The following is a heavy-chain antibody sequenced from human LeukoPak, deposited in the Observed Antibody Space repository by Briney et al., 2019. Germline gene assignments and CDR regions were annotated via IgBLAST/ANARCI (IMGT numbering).Heavy chain of an antibody. D-gene: IGHD4-17*01. CDR3: ARDLHLSRTTVIDY. Sequence: PGGSLRLSCAASGFTFSSYEMNWVRQAPGKGLEWVSYISSSSSTIYYADSVKGRFTISRDNAKNSLYLQMNSLRAEDTAVYYCARDLHLSRTTVIDYWGLGTLVTVSS. CDR2: ISSSSSTI. J-gene: IGHJ4*02. V-gene: IGHV3-48*01. CDR1: GFTFSSYE.